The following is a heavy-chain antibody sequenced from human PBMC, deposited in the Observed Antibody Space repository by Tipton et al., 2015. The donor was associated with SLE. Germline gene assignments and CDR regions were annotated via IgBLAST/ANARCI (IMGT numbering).Heavy chain of an antibody. Sequence: TLSLTCTVPGGSIVGNYWSWFRQPPGKGLEWFDYTYYSGSANYNPSLNSRVSISVDTSPNRFSLKLTSVTAADTAVYYCARAIRCFGPWGEGTLVSVSS. J-gene: IGHJ5*02. CDR2: TYYSGSA. CDR1: GGSIVGNY. V-gene: IGHV4-59*01. CDR3: ARAIRCFGP. D-gene: IGHD4-17*01.